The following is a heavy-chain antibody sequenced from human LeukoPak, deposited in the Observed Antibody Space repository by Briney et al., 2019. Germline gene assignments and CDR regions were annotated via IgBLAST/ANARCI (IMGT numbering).Heavy chain of an antibody. CDR2: ISGSGGST. D-gene: IGHD6-13*01. CDR1: GFTFSSYA. J-gene: IGHJ1*01. Sequence: TGGSLRLSCAASGFTFSSYAMSWVRQAPGKGLEWVSAISGSGGSTYYADSVKGRFTISRDNSKNTLYLQMNSLRAEDTAVYYCAKCRAAAGSFEHFQHWGQGTLVTVSS. CDR3: AKCRAAAGSFEHFQH. V-gene: IGHV3-23*01.